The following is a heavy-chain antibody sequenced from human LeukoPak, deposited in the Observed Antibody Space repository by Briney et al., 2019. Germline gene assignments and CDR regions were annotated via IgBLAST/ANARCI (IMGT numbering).Heavy chain of an antibody. V-gene: IGHV1-18*01. Sequence: ASVKVSCKASGYTFTNYHISWVRQAPGQRLEWMGWISTYNGNTNYAPKFQGRVTMTTDTSTSTAYMELRSLRSDDTAVYYCARAWGEDIAARPYYFDYLGQGTLVTVSS. CDR2: ISTYNGNT. D-gene: IGHD6-6*01. CDR3: ARAWGEDIAARPYYFDY. CDR1: GYTFTNYH. J-gene: IGHJ4*02.